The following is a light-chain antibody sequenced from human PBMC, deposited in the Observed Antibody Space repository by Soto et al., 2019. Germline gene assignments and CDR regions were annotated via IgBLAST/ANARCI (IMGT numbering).Light chain of an antibody. CDR3: QQYYSFET. CDR1: QGISSY. Sequence: AIRMTQSPSSLSASTGDRVTITCRASQGISSYLAWYQQKPGKAPKLLIYAASTLQSGVPSRFSGSGSGTDFTLTISCLQSEDFATYYCQQYYSFETFGGGTKVEIK. V-gene: IGKV1-8*01. J-gene: IGKJ4*01. CDR2: AAS.